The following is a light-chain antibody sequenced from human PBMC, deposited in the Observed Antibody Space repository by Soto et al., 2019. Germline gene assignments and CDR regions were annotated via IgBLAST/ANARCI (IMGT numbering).Light chain of an antibody. V-gene: IGKV3-15*01. CDR2: GAS. CDR3: QQYNNWPWT. Sequence: EIVLTQSPGTLSLSPGERATLSCRASQSVNNDYLAWYQQKPGQAPRLLIYGASTRATGIPARFSGSGSGTEFTLTISSLQSEDFAVYYCQQYNNWPWTFGQGTKVDI. CDR1: QSVNND. J-gene: IGKJ1*01.